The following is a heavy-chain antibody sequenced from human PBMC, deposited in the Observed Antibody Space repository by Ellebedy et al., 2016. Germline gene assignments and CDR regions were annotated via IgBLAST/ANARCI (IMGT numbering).Heavy chain of an antibody. CDR3: ARDGGRDYYYGMDV. CDR1: GGSISSYY. V-gene: IGHV4-59*01. CDR2: IYYSGST. J-gene: IGHJ6*02. Sequence: GSLRLXXTVSGGSISSYYWSWIRQPPGKGLEWIGYIYYSGSTNYNPSLKSRVTISVDTSKNQFSLKLSSVTAADTAVYYCARDGGRDYYYGMDVWGQGTTVTVSS. D-gene: IGHD2-15*01.